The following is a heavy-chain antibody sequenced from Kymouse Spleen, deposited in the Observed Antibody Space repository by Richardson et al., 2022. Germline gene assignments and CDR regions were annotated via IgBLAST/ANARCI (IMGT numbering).Heavy chain of an antibody. V-gene: IGHV4-34*01. D-gene: IGHD3-10*01. Sequence: QVQLQQWGAGLLKPSETLSLTCAVYGGSFSGYYWSWIRQPPGKGLEWIGEINHSGSTNYNPSLKSRVTISVDTSKNQFSLKLSSVTAADTAVYYCARGGGSGSYYPYYYYYGMDVWGQGTTVTVSS. CDR1: GGSFSGYY. CDR2: INHSGST. CDR3: ARGGGSGSYYPYYYYYGMDV. J-gene: IGHJ6*02.